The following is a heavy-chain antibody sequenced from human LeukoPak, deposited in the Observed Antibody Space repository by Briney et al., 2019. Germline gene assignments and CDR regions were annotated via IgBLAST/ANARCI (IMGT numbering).Heavy chain of an antibody. J-gene: IGHJ4*02. CDR2: INSDGSST. CDR3: AKDHSTTVTTFDY. D-gene: IGHD4-11*01. V-gene: IGHV3-74*01. Sequence: GGSLRLSCAASGFTFSSYWMHWVRQAPGKGLVWVSRINSDGSSTSYADSVKGRFTISRDNAKNTLYLQMNSLRAEDTAVYYCAKDHSTTVTTFDYWGQGTLVTVSS. CDR1: GFTFSSYW.